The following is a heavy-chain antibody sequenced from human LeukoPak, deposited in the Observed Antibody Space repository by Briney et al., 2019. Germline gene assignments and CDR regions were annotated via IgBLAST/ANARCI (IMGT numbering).Heavy chain of an antibody. D-gene: IGHD2-2*03. CDR1: GFTFSSYW. CDR3: ARVDDLDAFAV. CDR2: ISDDGSNK. J-gene: IGHJ3*01. Sequence: GGSLRLSCVASGFTFSSYWMSWVGQAPGKGLEWVAVISDDGSNKYYADSVKGRFTISRDNSKNTLYLQMNSLRAEDTAVYYCARVDDLDAFAVWGQGTMVIVFS. V-gene: IGHV3-30*03.